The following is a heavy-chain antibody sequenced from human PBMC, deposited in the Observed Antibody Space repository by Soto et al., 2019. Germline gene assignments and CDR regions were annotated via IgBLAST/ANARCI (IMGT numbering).Heavy chain of an antibody. D-gene: IGHD3-3*01. CDR2: INHSGIT. CDR3: ARGRLDWLILVYGLDV. Sequence: VSAGFLRACCGAVCRQLLGKGLQWIGEINHSGITYYNTSLKSRVTISVDTSKNHFSLKLRSVTAADTATYYCARGRLDWLILVYGLDVWGQGTTVT. V-gene: IGHV4-34*01. J-gene: IGHJ6*02. CDR1: AGFLRACC.